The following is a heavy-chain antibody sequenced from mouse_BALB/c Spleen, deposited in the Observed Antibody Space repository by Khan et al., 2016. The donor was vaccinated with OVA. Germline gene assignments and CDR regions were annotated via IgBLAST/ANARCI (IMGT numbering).Heavy chain of an antibody. V-gene: IGHV2-6-5*01. CDR2: IWVSGSN. J-gene: IGHJ4*01. CDR1: GFSLTDYA. CDR3: ARDPPYYSMDY. Sequence: QVQLKESGPGLVAPSQSLSITCTVSGFSLTDYAVSWIRQPPGKGLEWLGVIWVSGSNYYNSVLKPRLSISKDNSKSQVFLKMNSLQTDDTAMYFCARDPPYYSMDYWGQGTSVTVSS.